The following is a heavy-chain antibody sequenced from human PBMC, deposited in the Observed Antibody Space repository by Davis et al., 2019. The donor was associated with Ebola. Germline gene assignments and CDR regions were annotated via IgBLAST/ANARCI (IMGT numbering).Heavy chain of an antibody. D-gene: IGHD4-11*01. CDR2: ISYDGSRR. J-gene: IGHJ4*02. V-gene: IGHV3-30*19. CDR1: GFTFSSFG. Sequence: GGSLRLSCAASGFTFSSFGMHWVRQAPGKGLEWVAVISYDGSRRYYADSVKGRFTISRDNSKNTMYLQMNSLRAEDTAVNSCARDEVYTNYGSRFDFWGQGTLVAVSS. CDR3: ARDEVYTNYGSRFDF.